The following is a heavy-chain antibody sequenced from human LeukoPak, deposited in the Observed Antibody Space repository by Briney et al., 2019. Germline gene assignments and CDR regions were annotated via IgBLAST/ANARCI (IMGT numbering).Heavy chain of an antibody. V-gene: IGHV1-8*01. J-gene: IGHJ6*03. D-gene: IGHD3-22*01. CDR3: ARVDGYYDSSGYPTYYYYYYMDV. CDR2: MNPNSGNT. CDR1: GYTFTSYD. Sequence: AAVKVSCKASGYTFTSYDINWVRQATGQGLEWMGWMNPNSGNTGYAQKFQGRVTMTRNTSISTAYMELSSLRSEDTAVYYCARVDGYYDSSGYPTYYYYYYMDVWGTGTPVTVSS.